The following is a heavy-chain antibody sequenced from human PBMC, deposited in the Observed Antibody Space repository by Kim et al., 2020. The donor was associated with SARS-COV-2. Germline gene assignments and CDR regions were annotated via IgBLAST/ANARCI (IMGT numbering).Heavy chain of an antibody. V-gene: IGHV4-61*01. Sequence: SETLSLTCTVSGGSVSSGSYYWSWIRQPPGKGLEWIGYIYYSGSTNYNPSLKSRVTISVDTSKNQFSLKLSSVTAADTAVYYCARSPGDSGYVPLNWFDPWGQGTLVTVSS. CDR3: ARSPGDSGYVPLNWFDP. CDR1: GGSVSSGSYY. J-gene: IGHJ5*02. CDR2: IYYSGST. D-gene: IGHD5-12*01.